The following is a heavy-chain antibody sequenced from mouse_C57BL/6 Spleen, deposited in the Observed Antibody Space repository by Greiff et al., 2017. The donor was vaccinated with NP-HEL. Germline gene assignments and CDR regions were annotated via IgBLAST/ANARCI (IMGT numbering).Heavy chain of an antibody. V-gene: IGHV7-3*01. CDR3: ARYGYPAWFAD. CDR2: IRNKANGYTT. Sequence: EVMLVESGGGLVQPGGSLSLSCAASGFTFTDYYMSWVRQPPGKALEWLGFIRNKANGYTTEYSASVKGRFTISRDNSQSILYLQMNALRAEDSATYYCARYGYPAWFADWGQGTLVTVSA. D-gene: IGHD2-2*01. CDR1: GFTFTDYY. J-gene: IGHJ3*01.